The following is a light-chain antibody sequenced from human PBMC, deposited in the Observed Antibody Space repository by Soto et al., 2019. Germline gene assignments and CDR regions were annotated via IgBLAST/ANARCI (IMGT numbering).Light chain of an antibody. CDR1: QSVTFY. Sequence: EIVLTQSPATPSLSPGQRATLSCRASQSVTFYLAWYQQKPGQAPRLLIYDTSNRATGIPARFSGSGSGTEFTLTISSLEPGDFAVYYCQQRGTWPPTFGQGTKLAIK. J-gene: IGKJ2*01. V-gene: IGKV3-11*01. CDR3: QQRGTWPPT. CDR2: DTS.